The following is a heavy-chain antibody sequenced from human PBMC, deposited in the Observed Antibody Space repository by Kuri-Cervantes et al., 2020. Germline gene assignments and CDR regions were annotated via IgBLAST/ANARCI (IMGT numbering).Heavy chain of an antibody. J-gene: IGHJ5*02. D-gene: IGHD3-22*01. CDR2: ISGSGGST. CDR3: AKDPDYYDSSGDWFDP. Sequence: GESLKISCAASGFTFSSYSMNWVRQAPGKGLEWVSAISGSGGSTYYADSVKGRFTISRDNSKNTLYLQMNSLRAEDTAVYYCAKDPDYYDSSGDWFDPWGQGTLVTVSS. CDR1: GFTFSSYS. V-gene: IGHV3-23*01.